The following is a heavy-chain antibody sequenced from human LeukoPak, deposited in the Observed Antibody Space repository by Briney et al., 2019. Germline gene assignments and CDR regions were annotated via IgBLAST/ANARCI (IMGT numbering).Heavy chain of an antibody. J-gene: IGHJ3*02. CDR1: GGSFSGYY. CDR2: INHSGST. CDR3: ARAPRITMIVVVITGAFDI. D-gene: IGHD3-22*01. V-gene: IGHV4-34*01. Sequence: SSETLSLTCAVYGGSFSGYYWSWIRQPPGKGLEWIGEINHSGSTNYNPSLKSRVTISVGTSKNQFSLKLSSVTAADTAVYYCARAPRITMIVVVITGAFDIWGQGTMVTVSS.